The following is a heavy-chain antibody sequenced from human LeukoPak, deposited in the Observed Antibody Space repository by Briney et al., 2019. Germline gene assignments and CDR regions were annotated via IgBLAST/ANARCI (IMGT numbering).Heavy chain of an antibody. V-gene: IGHV3-21*01. CDR3: ARDGGGSDYITADY. CDR1: GFTFSTSI. D-gene: IGHD4-11*01. CDR2: ISGSSNYV. Sequence: KPGGSLRLSCAASGFTFSTSIMARVRQAPGKGLEWVSSISGSSNYVFYADSVKGRFTISRDNAKNSLYLQMNSLRAGDTAVYYYARDGGGSDYITADYWGQGTLVTVSS. J-gene: IGHJ4*02.